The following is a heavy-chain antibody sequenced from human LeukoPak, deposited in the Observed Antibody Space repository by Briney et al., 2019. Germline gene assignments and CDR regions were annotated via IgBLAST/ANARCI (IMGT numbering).Heavy chain of an antibody. Sequence: GGSLRLSCAASGFTVSSNYMSWVRQAPGKGLEWVSVIYSGGSTYYADSVKGRFTISRDNSKNTLYLQMNSLRAEDTAVYYCAREVPATVSSDAFDIWGQGTMVTVSS. CDR1: GFTVSSNY. CDR3: AREVPATVSSDAFDI. V-gene: IGHV3-53*01. D-gene: IGHD2-2*01. J-gene: IGHJ3*02. CDR2: IYSGGST.